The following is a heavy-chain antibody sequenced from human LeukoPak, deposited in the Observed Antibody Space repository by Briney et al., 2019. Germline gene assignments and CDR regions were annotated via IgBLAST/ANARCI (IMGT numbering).Heavy chain of an antibody. CDR1: GGSINSGGYY. V-gene: IGHV4-31*03. Sequence: PSETLSLTCSVSGGSINSGGYYWTWIRQHPGKGLEWIGYISYSGSTYYNPSLQSRVTISVDTSKNQFSLKLSSVTAADTAVYYCASRRDEAWFDPWGQGTLVTVSS. D-gene: IGHD5-24*01. CDR2: ISYSGST. CDR3: ASRRDEAWFDP. J-gene: IGHJ5*02.